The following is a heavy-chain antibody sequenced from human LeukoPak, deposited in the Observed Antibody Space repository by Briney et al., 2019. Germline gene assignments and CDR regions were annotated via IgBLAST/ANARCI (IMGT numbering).Heavy chain of an antibody. CDR2: IKSDGST. CDR1: GFTFSSYW. J-gene: IGHJ4*02. CDR3: ARYTAMVSFDY. V-gene: IGHV3-74*01. Sequence: GGSLRLSCAASGFTFSSYWMHWVRQAPGKGLVWVSRIKSDGSTNYADSVKGRFTISRDNAKNTRSLQMNSLRAEDTGVYYCARYTAMVSFDYWGQGTLVTVSS. D-gene: IGHD5-18*01.